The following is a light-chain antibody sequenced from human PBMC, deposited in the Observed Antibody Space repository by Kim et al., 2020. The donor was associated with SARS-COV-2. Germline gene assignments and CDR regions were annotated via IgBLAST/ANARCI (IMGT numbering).Light chain of an antibody. CDR3: QQYNNWPPT. Sequence: EIVMTQSPATLSVSPGERATLSCRASQSISGNLAWYQQKVGQAPRLLIYVASTRATGIPARFSGSGSGAEFTLTISSLQSEDSAVYYCQQYNNWPPTFGQGTKVEIK. V-gene: IGKV3-15*01. CDR1: QSISGN. J-gene: IGKJ1*01. CDR2: VAS.